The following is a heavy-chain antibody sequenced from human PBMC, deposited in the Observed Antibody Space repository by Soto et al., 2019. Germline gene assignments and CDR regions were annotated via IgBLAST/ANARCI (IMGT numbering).Heavy chain of an antibody. D-gene: IGHD6-19*01. V-gene: IGHV1-46*01. J-gene: IGHJ6*03. CDR3: ARVNSGSPRGGYYYYYMDV. CDR1: GYTFTSYY. CDR2: INPSVGST. Sequence: ASVKVSCKASGYTFTSYYMHWVRQAPGQGLDWMGIINPSVGSTSYAQKFQGRVTMTRDTSTSTVYMELSSLRSEDTAVYYCARVNSGSPRGGYYYYYMDVWGKGTTVTVSS.